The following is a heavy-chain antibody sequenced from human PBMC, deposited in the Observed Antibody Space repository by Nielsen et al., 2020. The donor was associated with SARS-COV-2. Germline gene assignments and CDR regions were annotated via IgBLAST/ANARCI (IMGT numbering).Heavy chain of an antibody. D-gene: IGHD6-13*01. Sequence: SVKVSCKASGGTFSSYAISWVRQAPGQGLEWMGGIIPIFGTANYAQKFQGRVTITADESTSTAYMELSSLRSEDTAVYYCARSRAQQLVPYYWGQGTLVTASS. CDR2: IIPIFGTA. CDR3: ARSRAQQLVPYY. V-gene: IGHV1-69*13. CDR1: GGTFSSYA. J-gene: IGHJ4*02.